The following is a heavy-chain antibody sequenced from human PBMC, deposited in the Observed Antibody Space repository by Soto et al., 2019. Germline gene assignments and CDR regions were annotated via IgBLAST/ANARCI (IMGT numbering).Heavy chain of an antibody. CDR3: ARLDYYDSSGYHYGMDV. CDR1: GYSFTSYW. CDR2: IDPSDSYT. D-gene: IGHD3-22*01. V-gene: IGHV5-10-1*01. J-gene: IGHJ6*02. Sequence: PGESLKISCKGSGYSFTSYWISWVRQMPGKGLEWMGRIDPSDSYTHYSPSFQGHVTISADKSISTAYLQWSSLKASDTAMYYCARLDYYDSSGYHYGMDVWGQGTTVTVSS.